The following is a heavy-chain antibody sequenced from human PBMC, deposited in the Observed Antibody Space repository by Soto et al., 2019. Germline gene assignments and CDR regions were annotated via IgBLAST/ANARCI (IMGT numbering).Heavy chain of an antibody. CDR1: GYTFTSYA. CDR2: ISTYNGNT. Sequence: QVQLVQSGAEVEKPGASVKVSCKASGYTFTSYAISWVRQAPGQGLEWMGRISTYNGNTNYAQKLQGRVTLTTDTSTCTAYMELRSLRSDDTAVYYCARDAGTDWFDPWGQGTLVTVSS. V-gene: IGHV1-18*01. CDR3: ARDAGTDWFDP. J-gene: IGHJ5*02. D-gene: IGHD6-13*01.